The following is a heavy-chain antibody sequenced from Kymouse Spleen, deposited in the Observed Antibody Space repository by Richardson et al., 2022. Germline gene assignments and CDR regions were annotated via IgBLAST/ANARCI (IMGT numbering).Heavy chain of an antibody. V-gene: IGHV4-39*01. Sequence: QLQLQESGPGLVKPSETLSLTCTVSGGSISSSSYYWGWIRQPPGKGLEWIGSIYYSGSTYYNPSLKSRVTISVDTSKNQFSLKLSSVTAADTAVYYCARHSGSHYYYYGMDVWGQGTTVTVSS. J-gene: IGHJ6*02. CDR3: ARHSGSHYYYYGMDV. CDR2: IYYSGST. D-gene: IGHD1-26*01. CDR1: GGSISSSSYY.